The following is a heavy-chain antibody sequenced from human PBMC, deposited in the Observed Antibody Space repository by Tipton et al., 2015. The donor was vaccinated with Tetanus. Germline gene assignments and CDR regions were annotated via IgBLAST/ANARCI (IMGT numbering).Heavy chain of an antibody. J-gene: IGHJ4*02. CDR2: IHPSGSV. V-gene: IGHV4-39*07. CDR1: GGSISSPNYY. D-gene: IGHD5-24*01. Sequence: TLSLTCTVSGGSISSPNYYWGWIRQSPGKGLEWIGEIHPSGSVNYNPSLKSRVTILLDTSENQFSLKLSSVTGADTAVYYCARGRDQYKSGNYWGQGTLVTVSS. CDR3: ARGRDQYKSGNY.